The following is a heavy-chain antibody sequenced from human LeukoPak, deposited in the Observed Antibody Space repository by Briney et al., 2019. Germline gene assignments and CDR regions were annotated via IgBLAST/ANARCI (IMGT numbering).Heavy chain of an antibody. Sequence: GGSLRLSCAASGFTFSSYAMSWVRQAPGKGLECVSSISGSGGRTYYADSVKGRFTISRDISKNTLYLQMNSLRVEDTAVYYCAKDYNYDSSGYSFGYWGQGTLVTVSS. V-gene: IGHV3-23*01. CDR3: AKDYNYDSSGYSFGY. CDR2: ISGSGGRT. J-gene: IGHJ4*02. CDR1: GFTFSSYA. D-gene: IGHD3-22*01.